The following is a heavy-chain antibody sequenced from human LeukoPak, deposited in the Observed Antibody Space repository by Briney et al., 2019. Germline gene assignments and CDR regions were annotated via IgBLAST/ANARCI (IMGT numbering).Heavy chain of an antibody. Sequence: ASVKVSCKASGYTFTSYYMHWVRQAPGQGLEWMGGIIPIFGTANYAQKFQGRVTMTRDMSTSTVYMELSSLRSEDTAVYYCARALPHRRLMDTTMEQHWFDPWGQGTLVTVSS. CDR3: ARALPHRRLMDTTMEQHWFDP. D-gene: IGHD5-18*01. CDR2: IIPIFGTA. V-gene: IGHV1-46*01. J-gene: IGHJ5*02. CDR1: GYTFTSYY.